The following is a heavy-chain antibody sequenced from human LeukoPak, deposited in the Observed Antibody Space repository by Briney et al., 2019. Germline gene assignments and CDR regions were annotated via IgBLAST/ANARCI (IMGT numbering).Heavy chain of an antibody. V-gene: IGHV4-38-2*02. D-gene: IGHD3-3*01. Sequence: PSETLSLTCTVSGYSISSGYYWGWIRQPPGKGLEWIGSIYHSGSTYYNPSLKSRVTISVDTSKNQFSLKLSSVTAADTAVYYCARDSTLRFLEWLSGWFDPWGQGTRVTVSS. CDR1: GYSISSGYY. J-gene: IGHJ5*02. CDR3: ARDSTLRFLEWLSGWFDP. CDR2: IYHSGST.